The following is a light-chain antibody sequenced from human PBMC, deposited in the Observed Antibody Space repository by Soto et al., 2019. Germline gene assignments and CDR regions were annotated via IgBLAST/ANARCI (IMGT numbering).Light chain of an antibody. J-gene: IGKJ5*01. CDR1: QSVSSN. Sequence: IVMTQSPATLSLSPGERATLSCRASQSVSSNLAWYQQKPGQAPRLLFYGASTRATGLPARFSGTGSGTEFTLSISSLQSEDFAVYFCKQYKEWPTFTFGQGTRLEIK. CDR2: GAS. V-gene: IGKV3-15*01. CDR3: KQYKEWPTFT.